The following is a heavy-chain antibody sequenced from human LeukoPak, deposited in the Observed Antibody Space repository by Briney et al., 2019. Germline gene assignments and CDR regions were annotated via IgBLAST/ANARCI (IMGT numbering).Heavy chain of an antibody. CDR1: GYTFTVYY. Sequence: GASVKVSCKASGYTFTVYYMHWVRQAPGQGREGMGCINPNSGGTNYAQKFQGRVTMTRDTSISTAYMELSSLRSDDTAVYYCARDLMHPNNDYWGQGTLVTVSS. D-gene: IGHD1/OR15-1a*01. CDR2: INPNSGGT. V-gene: IGHV1-2*02. J-gene: IGHJ4*02. CDR3: ARDLMHPNNDY.